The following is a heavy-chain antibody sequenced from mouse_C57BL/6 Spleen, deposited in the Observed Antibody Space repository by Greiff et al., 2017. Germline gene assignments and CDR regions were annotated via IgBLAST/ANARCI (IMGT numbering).Heavy chain of an antibody. J-gene: IGHJ3*01. CDR1: GYTFTTYP. V-gene: IGHV1-47*01. CDR2: FHPYNDDT. D-gene: IGHD2-1*01. Sequence: VQRVESGAELVKPGASVKMSCKASGYTFTTYPIEWMKQNHGKSLEWIGNFHPYNDDTKYNEKFKGKATLTVEKSSSTVYLELSRLTSDDSAVYYCARKVYYGNLAWFAYWGQGTLVTVSA. CDR3: ARKVYYGNLAWFAY.